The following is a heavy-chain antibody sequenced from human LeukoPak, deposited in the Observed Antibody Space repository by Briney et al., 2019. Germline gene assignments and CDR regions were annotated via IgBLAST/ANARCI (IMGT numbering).Heavy chain of an antibody. Sequence: GGSLRLSCAASGFTFSSYGMHWVRQAPGKGLEWVAVIWYDGSNKYYADSVKGRFTISRDNSKNTLYLQMNSLRAEDTAVYHCARDAALDCSSTSCYPQYYFDYWGQGTLVTVSS. CDR3: ARDAALDCSSTSCYPQYYFDY. V-gene: IGHV3-33*01. CDR2: IWYDGSNK. J-gene: IGHJ4*02. D-gene: IGHD2-2*01. CDR1: GFTFSSYG.